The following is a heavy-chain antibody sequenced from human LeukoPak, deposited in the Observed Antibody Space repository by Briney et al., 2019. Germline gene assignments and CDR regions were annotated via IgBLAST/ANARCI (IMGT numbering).Heavy chain of an antibody. Sequence: GASVTVSCKASGYTFTSYYMHWVRQAPGQGLEWMGIINPSGGSTSYAQKFQGRVTMTRDTSTSTVYMELSSLRSEDTAVYYCARDSTTVIHFDYWGQGTLVTVSS. CDR3: ARDSTTVIHFDY. J-gene: IGHJ4*02. V-gene: IGHV1-46*01. CDR1: GYTFTSYY. D-gene: IGHD4-17*01. CDR2: INPSGGST.